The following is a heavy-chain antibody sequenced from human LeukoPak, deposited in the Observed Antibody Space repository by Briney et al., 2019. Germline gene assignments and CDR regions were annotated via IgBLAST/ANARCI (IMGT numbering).Heavy chain of an antibody. CDR3: AREGYDSSGYYDY. Sequence: PGGSLRLSCAASGFTVSSNYMSWDRQAPGKGLEWVSVIYSGGSTYYADSVKGRFTISRDNSKNTLYLQMNSLRAEDTAVYYCAREGYDSSGYYDYWGQGTLVTVSS. J-gene: IGHJ4*02. D-gene: IGHD3-22*01. CDR1: GFTVSSNY. V-gene: IGHV3-53*01. CDR2: IYSGGST.